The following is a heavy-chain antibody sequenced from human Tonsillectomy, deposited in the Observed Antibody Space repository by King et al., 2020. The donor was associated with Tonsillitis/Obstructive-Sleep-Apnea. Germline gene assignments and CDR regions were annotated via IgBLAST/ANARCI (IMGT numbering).Heavy chain of an antibody. Sequence: QLVQSGAEVKKPGSSVKVSCKASGGTFSSYAISWVRQAPGQGLEWMGGIIPMLGIANYAQKFQGRVTITADKSTSTAYMELSSLRSEDTAVYYCAAGGGFLESGHYDGMDVWGQGTTVPVSS. V-gene: IGHV1-69*10. D-gene: IGHD3-3*01. CDR2: IIPMLGIA. CDR3: AAGGGFLESGHYDGMDV. CDR1: GGTFSSYA. J-gene: IGHJ6*02.